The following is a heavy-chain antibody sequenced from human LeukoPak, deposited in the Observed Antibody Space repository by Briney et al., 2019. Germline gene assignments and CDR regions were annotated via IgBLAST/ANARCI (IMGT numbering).Heavy chain of an antibody. CDR1: GFTFSNYV. CDR2: ISGSGSGT. D-gene: IGHD1-26*01. V-gene: IGHV3-23*01. J-gene: IGHJ4*02. CDR3: ARGDPYHQTVGGALDY. Sequence: GGSLRLSCAASGFTFSNYVMNWVRQAPGKGLELVSGISGSGSGTYYADSVKGRFTISRDNSNNTFYLQMNSLRAEDTALYYCARGDPYHQTVGGALDYWGQGTPVTVSS.